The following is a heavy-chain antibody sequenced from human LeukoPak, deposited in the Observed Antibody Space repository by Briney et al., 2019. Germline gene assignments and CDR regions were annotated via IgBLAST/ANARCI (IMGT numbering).Heavy chain of an antibody. J-gene: IGHJ3*02. Sequence: PGGSLRLSCAVSGFTFSSYGMHWVRQAPGKGLEWVAFIRYDGSNKYYADSVKGRFTISRDNSKNTLYLQMNSLRAEDTAVYYCAPDIVVVPAAADAFDIWGQGTMVTVSS. V-gene: IGHV3-30*02. CDR2: IRYDGSNK. CDR3: APDIVVVPAAADAFDI. CDR1: GFTFSSYG. D-gene: IGHD2-2*01.